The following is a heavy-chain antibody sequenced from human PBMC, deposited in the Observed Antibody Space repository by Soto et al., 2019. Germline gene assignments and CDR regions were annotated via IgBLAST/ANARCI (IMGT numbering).Heavy chain of an antibody. J-gene: IGHJ1*01. Sequence: QVQLVQSGAEVKKPGASVKVSCKTSGYTFTTYGITWVRQAPGQGLEWMGWISGYNGDTNYAQNLQGRVTMTTDTSTSTAYMELRGLRSDDTAVYYCARGASARDGTRYFLHWGQGTLVTVSS. CDR3: ARGASARDGTRYFLH. D-gene: IGHD6-13*01. V-gene: IGHV1-18*01. CDR2: ISGYNGDT. CDR1: GYTFTTYG.